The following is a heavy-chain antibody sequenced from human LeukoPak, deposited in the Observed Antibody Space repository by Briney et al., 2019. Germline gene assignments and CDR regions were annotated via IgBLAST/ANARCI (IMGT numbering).Heavy chain of an antibody. CDR2: ISGSGGST. CDR3: ARDLAWDAFDI. CDR1: GFTFSTYA. V-gene: IGHV3-23*01. Sequence: PGGSLRLSCAASGFTFSTYAMSWVRQTPEKGLEWVSAISGSGGSTYYADSLKGRFTISRDNAKNSLYLQMNSLRAEDTAVYYCARDLAWDAFDIWGQGTMVTVSS. J-gene: IGHJ3*02.